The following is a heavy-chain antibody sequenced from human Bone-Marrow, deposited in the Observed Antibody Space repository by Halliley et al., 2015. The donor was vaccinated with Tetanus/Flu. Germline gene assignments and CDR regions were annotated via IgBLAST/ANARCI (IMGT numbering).Heavy chain of an antibody. CDR2: IYYSGST. J-gene: IGHJ3*02. CDR1: GGSINKYY. V-gene: IGHV4-59*01. D-gene: IGHD3-22*01. CDR3: ARNRLYDTDAFDI. Sequence: TLSLTCTISGGSINKYYWSWIRQPPGKGLEWIGYIYYSGSTNYNPSLKSRVTISLDRSKNQVSLSLSSVTAADTAVYYCARNRLYDTDAFDIWGPGTMVTVSS.